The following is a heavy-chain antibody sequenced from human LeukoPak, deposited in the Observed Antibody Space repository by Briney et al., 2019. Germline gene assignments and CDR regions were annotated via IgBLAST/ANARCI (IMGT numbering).Heavy chain of an antibody. J-gene: IGHJ4*02. Sequence: SGPALVKPTQTLTLTCTFSGFSRSTSGMCVSWIRQPPGKALEWLARIDWDDDKYYSTSLKTRLTISKDTSKNQVVLTMTNMDPVDTATYYCARVDSGAYHFDYWGQGTLVTVSS. V-gene: IGHV2-70*11. CDR3: ARVDSGAYHFDY. CDR1: GFSRSTSGMC. D-gene: IGHD3-22*01. CDR2: IDWDDDK.